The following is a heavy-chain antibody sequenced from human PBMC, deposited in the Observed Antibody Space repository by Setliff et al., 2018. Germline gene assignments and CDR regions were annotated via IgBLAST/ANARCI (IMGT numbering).Heavy chain of an antibody. Sequence: GGSLRLSCEVSGFTFHDYGMHWVRQTPGKGLEWVSFINWAGGTTSYADSVKGRFTISRDNAKNSLYLQMNSLRAEDTAVYYCARAIAAAPDPDYWGQGTLVTVSS. J-gene: IGHJ4*02. V-gene: IGHV3-20*04. D-gene: IGHD6-13*01. CDR1: GFTFHDYG. CDR2: INWAGGTT. CDR3: ARAIAAAPDPDY.